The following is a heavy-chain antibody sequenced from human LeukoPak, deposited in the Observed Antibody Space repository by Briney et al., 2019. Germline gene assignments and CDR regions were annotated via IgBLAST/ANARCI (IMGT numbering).Heavy chain of an antibody. CDR1: GFTFSSYA. J-gene: IGHJ4*02. D-gene: IGHD3-10*01. CDR2: ISYDGSNK. CDR3: AKDGSLWFGETYPGDY. Sequence: GGSLRLSCAASGFTFSSYAMHWVRQAPGKGLEWVAVISYDGSNKYYADSVKGRFTISRDNSKNTLYLQMNSLRAEDTAVYYCAKDGSLWFGETYPGDYWGQGTLVTVSS. V-gene: IGHV3-30*04.